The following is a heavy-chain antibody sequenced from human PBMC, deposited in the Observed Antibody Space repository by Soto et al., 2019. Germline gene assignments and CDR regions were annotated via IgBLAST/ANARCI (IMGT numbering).Heavy chain of an antibody. Sequence: QVQLVQSGAEVKKPGASVKVSCKASGYTISTYDINWVRQAAGQGLEWMGWMSPASGDTGYAPSFQGRVAMTRNISINTAYLELSGPTPEDTGLYYCARDIMAPWGQGTLVTVSS. V-gene: IGHV1-8*01. CDR1: GYTISTYD. CDR3: ARDIMAP. CDR2: MSPASGDT. D-gene: IGHD5-12*01. J-gene: IGHJ5*02.